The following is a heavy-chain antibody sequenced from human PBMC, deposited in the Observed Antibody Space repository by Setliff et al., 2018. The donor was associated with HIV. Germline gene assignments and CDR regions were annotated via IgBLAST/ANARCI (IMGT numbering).Heavy chain of an antibody. D-gene: IGHD5-18*01. CDR3: ARSSPGYSLVLFDS. J-gene: IGHJ4*02. CDR2: ISGNGGST. Sequence: GGSLRLSCAASGFIFSSYSMQWVRQAPGKRLEYVASISGNGGSTYHANSVKGRFTISRDNSKNTLYLQMSSLTTEDMAIYYCARSSPGYSLVLFDSWGQGTLVTVSS. CDR1: GFIFSSYS. V-gene: IGHV3-64*01.